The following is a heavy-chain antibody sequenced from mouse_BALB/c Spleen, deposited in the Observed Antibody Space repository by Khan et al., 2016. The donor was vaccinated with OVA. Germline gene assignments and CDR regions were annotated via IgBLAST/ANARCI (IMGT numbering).Heavy chain of an antibody. Sequence: VQLKESGAELVKPGASVKLSCTASGFNIKDTYMYWVKQRPEQGLEWIGRIDPANGNTKYDPKFQGKATITADISSNTAYLQLSSLTSEDTAVDYCARRRNYYGSLDYWGQGTTLTVSS. CDR1: GFNIKDTY. CDR3: ARRRNYYGSLDY. J-gene: IGHJ2*01. CDR2: IDPANGNT. D-gene: IGHD1-1*01. V-gene: IGHV14-3*02.